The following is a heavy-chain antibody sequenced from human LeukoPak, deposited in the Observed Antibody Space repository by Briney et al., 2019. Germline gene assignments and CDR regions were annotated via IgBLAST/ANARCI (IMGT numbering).Heavy chain of an antibody. CDR2: IYYTGST. D-gene: IGHD4-11*01. V-gene: IGHV4-59*08. J-gene: IGHJ4*02. Sequence: PSETLSLTCSVSGGSISSLYWSWIRQPPGKGLEWIGYIYYTGSTNYNPSLKSRVTMFVDMSKNQFSLRLSSVTAADTAVYYCARRGDYSGGSKGAFDYWGQGTLVTVSS. CDR1: GGSISSLY. CDR3: ARRGDYSGGSKGAFDY.